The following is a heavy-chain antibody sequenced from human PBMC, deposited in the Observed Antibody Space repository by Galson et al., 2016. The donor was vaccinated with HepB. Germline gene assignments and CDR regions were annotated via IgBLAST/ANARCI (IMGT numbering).Heavy chain of an antibody. Sequence: QSGAEVKKPGESLKISCKGSGYSFTSYWIGWVRQMPGKGLEWMGIIYPGDSDSRYSPSFQGQVTFSAVKSISTAFLQWSSLKASDTAMYYCARRMRYRSSPFDYWGQGTLVTVSS. V-gene: IGHV5-51*01. CDR3: ARRMRYRSSPFDY. J-gene: IGHJ4*02. CDR2: IYPGDSDS. CDR1: GYSFTSYW. D-gene: IGHD6-6*01.